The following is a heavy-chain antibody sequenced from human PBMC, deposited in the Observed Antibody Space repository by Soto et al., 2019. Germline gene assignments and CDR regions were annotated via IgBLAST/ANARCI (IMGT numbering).Heavy chain of an antibody. CDR1: GGTFSSYA. V-gene: IGHV1-69*06. CDR2: IIPIFGTA. D-gene: IGHD5-18*01. CDR3: ARELEVDTAMVTGSYFDY. J-gene: IGHJ4*02. Sequence: QVQLVQSGAEVKKPGSSVKVSCKASGGTFSSYAISWVRQAPGQGLEWMGGIIPIFGTANYAQKFQGRVTITADKSTSPAYMELSSLRSEDTAVYYCARELEVDTAMVTGSYFDYWGQGTLVTVSS.